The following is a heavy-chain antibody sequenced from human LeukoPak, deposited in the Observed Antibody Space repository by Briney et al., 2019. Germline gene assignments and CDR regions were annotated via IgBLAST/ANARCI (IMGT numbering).Heavy chain of an antibody. Sequence: GGSVRLSCAASGFTFSSYVMNWVRQAPGKGLEWVSGISTSGGSTYYADSVEGRFTISRDNSKNTLHLQMNSLRAEDTAVYYCARRNTGIDYWGQGTQVTVSS. J-gene: IGHJ4*02. CDR2: ISTSGGST. CDR1: GFTFSSYV. V-gene: IGHV3-23*01. CDR3: ARRNTGIDY. D-gene: IGHD4-17*01.